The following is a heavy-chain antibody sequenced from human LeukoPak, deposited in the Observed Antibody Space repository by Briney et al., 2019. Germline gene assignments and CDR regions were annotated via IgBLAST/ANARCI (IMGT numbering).Heavy chain of an antibody. CDR3: ARGFSTDIVVVPAAMDWFDP. V-gene: IGHV4-30-4*01. CDR2: IYYSGST. J-gene: IGHJ5*02. D-gene: IGHD2-2*01. Sequence: SETLSLTCTVSGGSISSGDYYWSWPRQPPGTGLEWIGYIYYSGSTYYNPSLKSRVTISVDTSKNQFSLKLSSVTAADTAVYYCARGFSTDIVVVPAAMDWFDPWGQGTLVTVSS. CDR1: GGSISSGDYY.